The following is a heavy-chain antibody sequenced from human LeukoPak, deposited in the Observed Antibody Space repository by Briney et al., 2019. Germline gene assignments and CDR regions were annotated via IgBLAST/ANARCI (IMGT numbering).Heavy chain of an antibody. CDR3: TRVVLWFGEGNWFDP. CDR2: IRSKAYGGTT. D-gene: IGHD3-10*01. Sequence: PGGSLRLSCTASGFTFGDYAMSWVRQAPGKGLEWVGFIRSKAYGGTTEYAASVKGRFTISRDDSKSIAYLQMNSLKTEDTAVYYCTRVVLWFGEGNWFDPWGQGTLVTVSS. V-gene: IGHV3-49*04. J-gene: IGHJ5*02. CDR1: GFTFGDYA.